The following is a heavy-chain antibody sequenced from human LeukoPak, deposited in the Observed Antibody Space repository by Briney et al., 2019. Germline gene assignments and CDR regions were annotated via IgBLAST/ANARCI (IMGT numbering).Heavy chain of an antibody. CDR3: ARHYGSGNPWVDP. Sequence: GESLKISCKGSGYNFTNYCIGWVRQMPGKGLEWVGIIYPGDSDTKYSPAFQGQVTISADKSLSNAYLQWNSLKASYTAMYYCARHYGSGNPWVDPWGQGTLVTVSS. D-gene: IGHD3-10*01. CDR2: IYPGDSDT. CDR1: GYNFTNYC. J-gene: IGHJ5*02. V-gene: IGHV5-51*01.